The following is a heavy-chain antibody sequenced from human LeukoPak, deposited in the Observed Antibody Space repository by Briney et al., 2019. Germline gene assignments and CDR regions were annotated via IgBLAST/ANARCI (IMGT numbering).Heavy chain of an antibody. CDR1: GDSISSSNCY. J-gene: IGHJ4*02. Sequence: SETLSLTCTVSGDSISSSNCYWGWIRQPPGKGLEWIGSIYFSGGTYYNASLKSRVTISVDTSRNQFSLKLSSVTAADTAVYYCARQTGSGLFSLPGGQGTLVTVSS. CDR3: ARQTGSGLFSLP. CDR2: IYFSGGT. V-gene: IGHV4-39*01. D-gene: IGHD3-10*01.